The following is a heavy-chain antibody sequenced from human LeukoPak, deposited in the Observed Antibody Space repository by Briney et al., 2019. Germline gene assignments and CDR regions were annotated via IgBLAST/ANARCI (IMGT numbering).Heavy chain of an antibody. J-gene: IGHJ5*02. CDR1: GYTFTSYG. D-gene: IGHD4-17*01. Sequence: ASVKVSCKASGYTFTSYGISWVRQAPGQGLEWMGRISAYNGNTNYAQKLQGRVTMTTDTITSTAYMELRSLRSDDTAVYYCARDQRPTVTTFWFDPWGQGTLVTVSS. CDR3: ARDQRPTVTTFWFDP. CDR2: ISAYNGNT. V-gene: IGHV1-18*01.